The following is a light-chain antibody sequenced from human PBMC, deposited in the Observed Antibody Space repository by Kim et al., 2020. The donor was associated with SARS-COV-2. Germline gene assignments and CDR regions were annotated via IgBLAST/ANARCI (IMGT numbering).Light chain of an antibody. CDR1: HDISTW. CDR3: QQSDSFPLT. Sequence: EGNSIIITCRASHDISTWLAWYQQKPGKAPKLLIYSASDLEDGTPSRFRGSGSGTDFTLTITTLQPEDFGTYYCQQSDSFPLTFGGGTKVDIK. V-gene: IGKV1-12*01. CDR2: SAS. J-gene: IGKJ4*01.